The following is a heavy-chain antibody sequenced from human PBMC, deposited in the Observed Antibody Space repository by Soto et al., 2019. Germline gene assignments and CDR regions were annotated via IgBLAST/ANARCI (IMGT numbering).Heavy chain of an antibody. CDR1: GGTFSSYS. D-gene: IGHD6-19*01. V-gene: IGHV1-69*02. CDR2: IIPILGIA. J-gene: IGHJ5*02. Sequence: QVQLVQSGAAVKKPGSSVKVSCKASGGTFSSYSISWVRKAPGPGLEWMGRIIPILGIANYAQKFQGRVTITADKSTSTAYMELSSLRSEDTAVDYCARAAGYSSGWYDECGQGTLVTVSS. CDR3: ARAAGYSSGWYDE.